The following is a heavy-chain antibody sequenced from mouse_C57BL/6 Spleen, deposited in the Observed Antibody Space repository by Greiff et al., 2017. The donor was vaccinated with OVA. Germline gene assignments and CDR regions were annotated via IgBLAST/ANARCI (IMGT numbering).Heavy chain of an antibody. D-gene: IGHD1-1*01. CDR3: ARNYGSSYYFDY. J-gene: IGHJ2*01. V-gene: IGHV1-80*01. CDR1: GYAFSSYW. Sequence: QVQLQQSGAELVKPGASVKISCKASGYAFSSYWMHWVKQRPGKGLEWIGQIYPGDGDTNYNGKFKGKATLTADKSSSTAYMQLSSLTSEDSAVYFCARNYGSSYYFDYWGQGTTLTVSS. CDR2: IYPGDGDT.